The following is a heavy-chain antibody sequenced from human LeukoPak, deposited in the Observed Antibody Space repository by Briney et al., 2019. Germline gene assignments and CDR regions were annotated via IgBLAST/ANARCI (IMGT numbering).Heavy chain of an antibody. CDR2: ISSSGSTI. J-gene: IGHJ6*04. CDR3: AELGITMIGGV. CDR1: GFTFSSYE. Sequence: GGSLRLSCAASGFTFSSYEMNWVRQAPGKGREWVSYISSSGSTIYYADSVKRRFTISRDNAKNSLYLQMNSLRAEDTAVYYCAELGITMIGGVWGKGTTVTISS. V-gene: IGHV3-48*03. D-gene: IGHD3-10*02.